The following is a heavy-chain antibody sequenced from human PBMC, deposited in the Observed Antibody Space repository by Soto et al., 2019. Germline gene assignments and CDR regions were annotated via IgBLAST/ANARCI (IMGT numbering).Heavy chain of an antibody. CDR3: ARHSPGYYYYGMDV. CDR2: IYYSGST. CDR1: GGSISSSSYY. J-gene: IGHJ6*02. Sequence: SSETLSLTCTVSGGSISSSSYYWGWIRQPPGKGLEWIGSIYYSGSTYYNTSLTSRVTISVDTSKNQFSLKLSSVTAADSAVYYCARHSPGYYYYGMDVWGQGTTVTVSS. V-gene: IGHV4-39*01.